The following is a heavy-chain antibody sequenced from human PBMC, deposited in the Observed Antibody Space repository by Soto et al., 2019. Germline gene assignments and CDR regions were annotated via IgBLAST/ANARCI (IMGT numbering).Heavy chain of an antibody. CDR1: GFTFSSDA. J-gene: IGHJ3*02. Sequence: GGSLRLSCAASGFTFSSDAMSWVRQAPGKGLEWVSAISGSGGSTYYADSVKGRFTISRDNSKNTLYLQMNSLRAEDTAVYYCAKFKTYYDFWSGYPDDAFDIWGQGTMVTVSS. CDR3: AKFKTYYDFWSGYPDDAFDI. V-gene: IGHV3-23*01. CDR2: ISGSGGST. D-gene: IGHD3-3*01.